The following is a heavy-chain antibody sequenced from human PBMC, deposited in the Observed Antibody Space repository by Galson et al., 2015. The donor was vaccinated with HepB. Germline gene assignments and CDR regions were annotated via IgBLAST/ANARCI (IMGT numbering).Heavy chain of an antibody. J-gene: IGHJ4*02. CDR1: GFTVSSNY. CDR2: IYSGGST. D-gene: IGHD3-10*01. V-gene: IGHV3-66*01. Sequence: SLRLSCAASGFTVSSNYMSWVRQAPGKGLEWVSVIYSGGSTYYADSVKGRFTISRDNSKNTLYLQMNSLRAEDTAVYYCFWMVRGVMHGYYFDYWGQGTLVTVSS. CDR3: FWMVRGVMHGYYFDY.